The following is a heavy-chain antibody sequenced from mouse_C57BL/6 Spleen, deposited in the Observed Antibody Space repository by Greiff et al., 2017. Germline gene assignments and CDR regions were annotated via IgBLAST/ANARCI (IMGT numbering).Heavy chain of an antibody. CDR1: GFTFTDYY. D-gene: IGHD2-4*01. J-gene: IGHJ4*01. CDR2: IRNKANGYTT. V-gene: IGHV7-3*01. CDR3: ARYSYDYDGPLYAMDY. Sequence: EVMLVESGGGLVQPGGSLSLSCAASGFTFTDYYMSWVRQPPGKTLEWLGFIRNKANGYTTEYSASVKGRFTISRDTSQSILYLQMNALRAADSATYYCARYSYDYDGPLYAMDYWGQGTSVTVSS.